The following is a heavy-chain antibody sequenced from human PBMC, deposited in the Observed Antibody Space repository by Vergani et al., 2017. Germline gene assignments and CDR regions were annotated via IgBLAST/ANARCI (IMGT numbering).Heavy chain of an antibody. Sequence: VQLVESGGGLVQPGGSLRLSCAASGFTFSSYAMHWVRQAPGKGLEWVAVISYDGSNKYYADSVKGRFTISRDNSKNTLYLQMNSLRAEDTAVYYCARGSGYGYGQYYFDYWGQGTLVTVSS. V-gene: IGHV3-30-3*01. D-gene: IGHD5-12*01. J-gene: IGHJ4*02. CDR2: ISYDGSNK. CDR1: GFTFSSYA. CDR3: ARGSGYGYGQYYFDY.